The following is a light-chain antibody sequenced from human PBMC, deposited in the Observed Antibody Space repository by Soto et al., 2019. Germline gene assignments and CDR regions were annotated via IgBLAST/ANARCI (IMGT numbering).Light chain of an antibody. Sequence: EIVLTQSPGTLSLSPGERATLSCRASQSVSSSYLAWYQQKPGKAPRLLIYGASSRATGIPDRFSGSGSGTDFTLTISRLEREDFAVYYCQQYGSSHTFGQGTKLEIK. CDR1: QSVSSSY. CDR3: QQYGSSHT. CDR2: GAS. V-gene: IGKV3-20*01. J-gene: IGKJ2*01.